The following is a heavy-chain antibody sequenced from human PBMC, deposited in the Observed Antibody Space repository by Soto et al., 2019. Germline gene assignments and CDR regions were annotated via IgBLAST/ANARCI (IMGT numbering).Heavy chain of an antibody. Sequence: GGSLRLSCAASGFTFSSYGMHWVRQAPGKGLEWVAVISYDGSNKYYADSVKGRFTISRDNSKNTLYLQMNSLRAEDTAVYYCAKLLSGFWWELPQHVGYFDYWGQGTLVTVSS. CDR2: ISYDGSNK. CDR1: GFTFSSYG. CDR3: AKLLSGFWWELPQHVGYFDY. D-gene: IGHD1-26*01. J-gene: IGHJ4*02. V-gene: IGHV3-30*18.